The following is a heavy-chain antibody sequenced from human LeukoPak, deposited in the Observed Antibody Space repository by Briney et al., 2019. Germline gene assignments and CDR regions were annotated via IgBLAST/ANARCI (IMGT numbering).Heavy chain of an antibody. CDR2: ISSSGTSI. CDR1: GFTFSTYD. V-gene: IGHV3-48*03. Sequence: GGSLRLSCAASGFTFSTYDMNWVRQAPGKGLEWVSYISSSGTSIHYADSVKGRFTISRDDAKNSVYLQMNSLRAEDTAVYYCARNDYGDLGLEYWGQGTLVTVS. CDR3: ARNDYGDLGLEY. D-gene: IGHD4-17*01. J-gene: IGHJ4*02.